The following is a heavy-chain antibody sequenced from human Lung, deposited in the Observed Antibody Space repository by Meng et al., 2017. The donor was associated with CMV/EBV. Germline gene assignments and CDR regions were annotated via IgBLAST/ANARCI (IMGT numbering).Heavy chain of an antibody. J-gene: IGHJ6*02. Sequence: SVKVSCKASGGTFSSYAISWVRQAPGQGLEWMGGIIPIFGTANYAQKFQGRVTITTDESTSTAYMELSSLRSEDTAVYYCARRRAVAGTQVYYYYGMDVWDQGTTVTVSS. CDR3: ARRRAVAGTQVYYYYGMDV. V-gene: IGHV1-69*05. D-gene: IGHD6-19*01. CDR2: IIPIFGTA. CDR1: GGTFSSYA.